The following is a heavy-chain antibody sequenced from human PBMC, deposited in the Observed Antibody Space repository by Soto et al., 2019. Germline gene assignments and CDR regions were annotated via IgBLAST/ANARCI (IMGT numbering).Heavy chain of an antibody. J-gene: IGHJ4*02. D-gene: IGHD1-26*01. Sequence: QVQLVQSGAEVKKPGASVTVSCQASGFTFNTYVITWVRQPPGQGLEWLGWISVYHGNTNYAQKVQGRVTMTTDTSTSTAYMELRSLRSDDTAVYYCARGGSGSYRMFDYWGQGTLVTVSS. CDR1: GFTFNTYV. CDR3: ARGGSGSYRMFDY. V-gene: IGHV1-18*01. CDR2: ISVYHGNT.